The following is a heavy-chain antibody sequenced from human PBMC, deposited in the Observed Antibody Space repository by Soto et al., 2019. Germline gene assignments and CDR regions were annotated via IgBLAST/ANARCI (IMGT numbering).Heavy chain of an antibody. D-gene: IGHD3-10*01. V-gene: IGHV3-21*01. J-gene: IGHJ6*02. Sequence: GGSLRNCCADCEIAFRGDSMNWIRQAPGKGLEWVSSISSSSSYIYYADSVKGRFTISRDNAKNSLYLQMNSLRAEDTAVYYCARGLYYGSGSSPPYGMYGWGQWTTVTVSS. CDR2: ISSSSSYI. CDR3: ARGLYYGSGSSPPYGMYG. CDR1: EIAFRGDS.